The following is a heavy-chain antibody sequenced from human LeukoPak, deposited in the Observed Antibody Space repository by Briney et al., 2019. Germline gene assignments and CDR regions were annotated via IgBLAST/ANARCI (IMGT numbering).Heavy chain of an antibody. Sequence: GGSLRLSCAASGFTFSNYAMNWVRQAPGKGLEWVSSISESGDKTDYADSVRGRFTISRDNSQNTLYLQMNSLRAEDTALYYCAKQWVDCWGQGTLVTVCS. CDR3: AKQWVDC. D-gene: IGHD1-26*01. CDR2: ISESGDKT. J-gene: IGHJ4*02. V-gene: IGHV3-23*01. CDR1: GFTFSNYA.